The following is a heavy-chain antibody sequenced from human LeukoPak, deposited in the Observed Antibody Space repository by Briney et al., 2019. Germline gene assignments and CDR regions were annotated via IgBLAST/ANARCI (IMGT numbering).Heavy chain of an antibody. J-gene: IGHJ3*02. CDR2: IYSGGST. CDR3: ARAEDCTSTSCPRAFDN. CDR1: GFTVSSNY. D-gene: IGHD2-2*01. Sequence: PGGSLRLSCAASGFTVSSNYMSWVRQAPGKGLEWVSVIYSGGSTYYADSVKGRFTISRDNSKNTLYLQMNSLRGEDTAVYYCARAEDCTSTSCPRAFDNWGQGTMVTVSS. V-gene: IGHV3-53*01.